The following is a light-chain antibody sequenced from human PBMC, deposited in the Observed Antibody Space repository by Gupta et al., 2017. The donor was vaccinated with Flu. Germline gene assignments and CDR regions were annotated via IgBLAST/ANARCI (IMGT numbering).Light chain of an antibody. CDR3: QTWGTGMGV. CDR2: VNGDGRH. J-gene: IGLJ3*02. Sequence: VNITCTLTSRHGSSAISCHQQQPGKGPAFLMNVNGDGRHNTGVGFPVRFSGSGSGAERYLTISNPQAEDEADYYCQTWGTGMGVFGGGTKLTVL. CDR1: SRHGSSA. V-gene: IGLV4-69*01.